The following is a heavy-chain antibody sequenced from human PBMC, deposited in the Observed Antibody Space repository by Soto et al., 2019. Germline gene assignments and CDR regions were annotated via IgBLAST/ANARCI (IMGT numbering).Heavy chain of an antibody. CDR2: MSGSSSTT. CDR1: GLTFSNYA. D-gene: IGHD1-7*01. CDR3: AKKQERELPRVIDF. Sequence: QPGGSLRLSCATSGLTFSNYAMSWVRQAPGGGLEWVSSMSGSSSTTYYADSVKGRFTISRDRSKNTLYLQRRSLRAEDTALYYCAKKQERELPRVIDFWGQGT. V-gene: IGHV3-23*01. J-gene: IGHJ4*02.